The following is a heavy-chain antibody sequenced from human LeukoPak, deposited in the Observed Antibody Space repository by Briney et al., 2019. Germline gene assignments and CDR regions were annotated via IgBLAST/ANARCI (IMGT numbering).Heavy chain of an antibody. J-gene: IGHJ6*02. V-gene: IGHV3-74*01. CDR1: GFTFSNYG. CDR3: VRGVNYDILTGQPYGMDV. CDR2: INSDGSST. D-gene: IGHD3-9*01. Sequence: GGSLRLSCAASGFTFSNYGMHWVRQPPGKGLVWVSRINSDGSSTSYADSVKGRFTISRDNAKNTLYLQMNSLRAEDTAVYYCVRGVNYDILTGQPYGMDVWGQGTTVTVSS.